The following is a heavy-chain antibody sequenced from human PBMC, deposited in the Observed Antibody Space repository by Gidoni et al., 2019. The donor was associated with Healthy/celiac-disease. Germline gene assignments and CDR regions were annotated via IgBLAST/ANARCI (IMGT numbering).Heavy chain of an antibody. CDR1: GFTFRSYA. Sequence: QVQLVESGGGVVQPGRSLRLSCAASGFTFRSYAMHWVRQAPGKGREWVAVISYDGSNKYYADSVKGRFTISRDNSKNTLYLQMNSLRAEDTAVYYCARGGYYDFSQEGCDYWGQGTLVTVSS. CDR3: ARGGYYDFSQEGCDY. CDR2: ISYDGSNK. V-gene: IGHV3-30-3*01. D-gene: IGHD3-3*01. J-gene: IGHJ4*02.